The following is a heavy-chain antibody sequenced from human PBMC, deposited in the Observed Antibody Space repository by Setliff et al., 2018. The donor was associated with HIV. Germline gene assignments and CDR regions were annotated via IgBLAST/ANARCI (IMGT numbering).Heavy chain of an antibody. J-gene: IGHJ4*02. Sequence: GGSLRLSCAASGFTFSSYSMNWVRQAPGKGLEWMSYNGIINGAKHYADSMEGRFTISRDDAKNSLYLQMNSLSADDTAVYYCVRGSGYYYFDNWGQGALVTVSS. CDR1: GFTFSSYS. CDR2: NGIINGAK. D-gene: IGHD3-22*01. CDR3: VRGSGYYYFDN. V-gene: IGHV3-48*01.